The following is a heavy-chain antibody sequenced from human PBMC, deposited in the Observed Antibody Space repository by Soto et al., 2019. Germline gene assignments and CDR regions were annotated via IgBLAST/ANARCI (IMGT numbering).Heavy chain of an antibody. CDR2: TSSDGATI. Sequence: GGSLRLSCEVSGLTFSKFEMTWVRQAPGQGLEWVSSTSSDGATIYYADSVKGRFTIPRDNDKNLLYLQMNSLKGEDTATYYCVRVGIVARPYWGQGTPVTVSS. J-gene: IGHJ4*02. D-gene: IGHD2-21*01. CDR3: VRVGIVARPY. CDR1: GLTFSKFE. V-gene: IGHV3-48*03.